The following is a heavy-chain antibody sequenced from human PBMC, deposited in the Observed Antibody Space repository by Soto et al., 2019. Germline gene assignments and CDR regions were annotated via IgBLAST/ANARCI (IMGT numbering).Heavy chain of an antibody. CDR2: IFWDDDK. CDR1: GFSLTTSGVG. D-gene: IGHD2-8*02. CDR3: ARILTATGGHFDS. V-gene: IGHV2-5*02. Sequence: GPALINPAQTLTMTCIFSGFSLTTSGVGVGWVRQSPEKTLEWLAPIFWDDDKRYSPSLRSRLTIAKDTSKNQVVLTLTNVEPVDTATYYCARILTATGGHFDSWGQGALVNVSS. J-gene: IGHJ4*02.